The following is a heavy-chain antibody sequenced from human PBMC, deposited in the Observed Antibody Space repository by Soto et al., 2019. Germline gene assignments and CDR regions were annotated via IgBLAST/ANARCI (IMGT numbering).Heavy chain of an antibody. CDR3: ARVHSGSYFGVY. J-gene: IGHJ4*02. CDR2: IYYSGST. D-gene: IGHD1-26*01. Sequence: SETLSLTCTVSGGSISSSSYYWGWIRQPPGKGLEWIGSIYYSGSTYYNPSLKSRVTISVDTSKNQFSLKLSSVTAADTAVYYCARVHSGSYFGVYWGQGTLVTVSS. V-gene: IGHV4-39*07. CDR1: GGSISSSSYY.